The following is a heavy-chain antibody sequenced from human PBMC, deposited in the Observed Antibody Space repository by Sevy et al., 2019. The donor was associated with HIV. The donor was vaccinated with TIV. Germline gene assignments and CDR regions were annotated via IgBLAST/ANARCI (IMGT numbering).Heavy chain of an antibody. CDR3: ARAPPVRSGDDSLNWFDP. D-gene: IGHD5-12*01. CDR1: GGSISAYH. CDR2: IHYTGTT. V-gene: IGHV4-59*01. Sequence: SETLSLTCTVSGGSISAYHWSWIRQPPGKGLEDIGYIHYTGTTKYNPSLKSRVTISVDTSKNQFSLKLSSVTAADTALYYCARAPPVRSGDDSLNWFDPWSQGTLVTVSS. J-gene: IGHJ5*02.